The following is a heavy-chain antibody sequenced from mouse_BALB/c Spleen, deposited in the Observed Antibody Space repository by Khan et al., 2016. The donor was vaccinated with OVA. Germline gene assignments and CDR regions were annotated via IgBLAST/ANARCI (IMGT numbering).Heavy chain of an antibody. CDR1: GYSITSDYA. J-gene: IGHJ2*01. D-gene: IGHD1-1*01. Sequence: EVQLQESGPGLLKPSQSLSLTCTVTGYSITSDYAWNWIRQFPGNKLERMAYIANSGSTTYNPTLRSRIPITRDTSKNQFFLQLNSVTTEDTATYYCASGMLLLRYPDYFDSWGQGTTRTVSS. CDR2: IANSGST. V-gene: IGHV3-2*02. CDR3: ASGMLLLRYPDYFDS.